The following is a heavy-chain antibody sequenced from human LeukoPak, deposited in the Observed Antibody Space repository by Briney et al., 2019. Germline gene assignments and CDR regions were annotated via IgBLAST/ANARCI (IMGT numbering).Heavy chain of an antibody. J-gene: IGHJ2*01. D-gene: IGHD1-26*01. CDR2: MSGSGGNT. V-gene: IGHV3-23*01. CDR1: GFTFSSYA. CDR3: AKDRTVGASYWYFDL. Sequence: PGGSLRLSCAASGFTFSSYAMSWVRQAPGKGLEWVSVMSGSGGNTFYADSVKGRFTISRDSSKNTLFLHMNTLRAEDTAIYYCAKDRTVGASYWYFDLWGRGTLVTVSS.